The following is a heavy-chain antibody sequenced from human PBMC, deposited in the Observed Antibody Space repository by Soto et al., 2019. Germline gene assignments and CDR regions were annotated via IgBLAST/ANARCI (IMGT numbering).Heavy chain of an antibody. CDR2: IKEDGSEK. CDR3: ASDVI. J-gene: IGHJ4*02. CDR1: GFTFSNFW. Sequence: EVQLVESGGGLVQPGGSLRLSCAASGFTFSNFWMSWVRQAPGKGLEWVAAIKEDGSEKNYVVSVRGRFTISRDNAKNSLYLQMNSLRADDTAVYYCASDVIWGQGSLVSVSS. V-gene: IGHV3-7*05.